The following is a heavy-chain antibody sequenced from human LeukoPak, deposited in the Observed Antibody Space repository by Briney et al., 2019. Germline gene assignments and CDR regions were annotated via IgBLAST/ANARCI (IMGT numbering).Heavy chain of an antibody. CDR3: ASGYSSSQGTY. J-gene: IGHJ4*02. Sequence: ASVKVSCKASGYTFTSYGISWVRQAPGQGPEWMGWINPNSGGTNYAQKFQGRVTMTRDTSISTAYMELSRLRSDDTAVYYCASGYSSSQGTYWGQGTLVTVSS. CDR2: INPNSGGT. D-gene: IGHD6-13*01. V-gene: IGHV1-2*02. CDR1: GYTFTSYG.